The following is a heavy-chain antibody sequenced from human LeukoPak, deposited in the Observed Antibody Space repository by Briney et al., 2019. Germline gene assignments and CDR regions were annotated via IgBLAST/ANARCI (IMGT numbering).Heavy chain of an antibody. CDR3: ARESETSGWYDY. V-gene: IGHV3-43*02. CDR1: GLIFDNYA. CDR2: ISGDGGST. Sequence: AGGSLRLSCAAPGLIFDNYAIHWVRQAPGKGLEWVSLISGDGGSTFYADSVRGRFTISRDNTRKSLSLQMSSLRSEDTALYYCARESETSGWYDYWGQGILVTVSS. D-gene: IGHD6-19*01. J-gene: IGHJ4*02.